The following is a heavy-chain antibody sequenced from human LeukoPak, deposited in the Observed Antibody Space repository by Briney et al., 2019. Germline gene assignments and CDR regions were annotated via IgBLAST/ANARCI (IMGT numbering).Heavy chain of an antibody. J-gene: IGHJ6*04. V-gene: IGHV4-59*01. CDR1: GGSISSYY. Sequence: SETLSLTRTVSGGSISSYYWSWIRQPPGKGLEWIGYIYYSGSTNYNPSLKSRVTISVDTSKNQFSLKLSSVTAADTAVYYCAREASPAEGYGMDVWGKGTTVTVSS. D-gene: IGHD5-12*01. CDR3: AREASPAEGYGMDV. CDR2: IYYSGST.